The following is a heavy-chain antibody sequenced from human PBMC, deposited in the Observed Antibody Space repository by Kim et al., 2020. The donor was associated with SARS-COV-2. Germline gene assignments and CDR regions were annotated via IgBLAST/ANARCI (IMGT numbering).Heavy chain of an antibody. Sequence: GGSLRLSCAASGFTFSSYSMNWVRQAPGKGLEWVAYISSRSSTIYYADSVKGLFTISRDNAKNSLYLQMNSLRDEDTAVYYCARDTDYDFWSGYKASFDYWGQGTLVTVSS. CDR1: GFTFSSYS. CDR3: ARDTDYDFWSGYKASFDY. CDR2: ISSRSSTI. V-gene: IGHV3-48*02. J-gene: IGHJ4*02. D-gene: IGHD3-3*01.